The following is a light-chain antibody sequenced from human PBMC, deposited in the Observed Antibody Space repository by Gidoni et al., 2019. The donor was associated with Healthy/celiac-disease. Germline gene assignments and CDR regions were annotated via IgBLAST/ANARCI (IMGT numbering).Light chain of an antibody. J-gene: IGLJ2*01. CDR2: EVS. V-gene: IGLV2-14*01. CDR1: SSDVGGYNY. CDR3: SSYTSSSTRVV. Sequence: QPALTQPASVSGSPGLSITISCTGTSSDVGGYNYVSWYQQHPGKAPKLMIYEVSNRPSGVSNRFSGSKSGNTASLTISGLQAEDEADYYCSSYTSSSTRVVFGGGTKLTVL.